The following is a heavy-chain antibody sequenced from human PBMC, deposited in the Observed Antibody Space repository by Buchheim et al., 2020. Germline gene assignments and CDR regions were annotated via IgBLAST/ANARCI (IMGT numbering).Heavy chain of an antibody. D-gene: IGHD6-19*01. CDR1: GVSVSSGSYY. V-gene: IGHV4-61*01. J-gene: IGHJ6*02. CDR2: IYYSGST. CDR3: ARDDPSIAVAGRYYYYYGMDV. Sequence: QVQLQESGPGLVKPSETLSLTCTVSGVSVSSGSYYWSWIRQPPGKGLEWIGYIYYSGSTNYNPSLKSRVTISVDTSKNQFSLKLSSVTAADTAVYYCARDDPSIAVAGRYYYYYGMDVWGQGTT.